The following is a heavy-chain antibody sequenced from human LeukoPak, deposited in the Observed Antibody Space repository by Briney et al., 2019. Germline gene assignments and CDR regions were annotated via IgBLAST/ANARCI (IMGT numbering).Heavy chain of an antibody. D-gene: IGHD3-10*01. Sequence: GGSLSLSCAASGFSFSSYSMNWVRQAPGKGLVWVSSITSGSTYIYYADSVKGRFTISRDNSKNTLFLQMNSLRAEDTAVCYCAKDALRAVPYDFDYWGQGTLVTVSS. J-gene: IGHJ4*02. V-gene: IGHV3-21*04. CDR3: AKDALRAVPYDFDY. CDR1: GFSFSSYS. CDR2: ITSGSTYI.